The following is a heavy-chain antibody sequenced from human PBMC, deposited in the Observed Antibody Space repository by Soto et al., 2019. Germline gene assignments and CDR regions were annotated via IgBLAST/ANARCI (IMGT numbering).Heavy chain of an antibody. CDR1: GFTFSSYA. CDR2: ISGSGGST. J-gene: IGHJ4*02. CDR3: AKDPKYYYDSSGYSFDY. V-gene: IGHV3-23*01. Sequence: GGSLRLSCAASGFTFSSYAMSWVRQAPGKGLEWVSAISGSGGSTYYADSVKGRFTISRDNSKNTLYLQMNSLRAEDTAVYYCAKDPKYYYDSSGYSFDYWGQGTLVTVSS. D-gene: IGHD3-22*01.